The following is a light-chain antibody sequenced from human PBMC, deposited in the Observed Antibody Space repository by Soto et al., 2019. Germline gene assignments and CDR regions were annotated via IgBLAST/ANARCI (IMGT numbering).Light chain of an antibody. J-gene: IGKJ4*01. V-gene: IGKV3-20*01. CDR3: QQDGSAPLT. CDR2: GAS. Sequence: EIVLTQSPGTLSLSPGERATLSCRASQSVSSSYLAWYQQKPGQAPRLLIYGASSRATGIPDRFSGSGSGTDCTLTISRREPEDFAVYYCQQDGSAPLTFGGGTKGEIK. CDR1: QSVSSSY.